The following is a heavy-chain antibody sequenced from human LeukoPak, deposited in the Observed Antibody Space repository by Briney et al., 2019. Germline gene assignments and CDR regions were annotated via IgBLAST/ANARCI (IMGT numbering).Heavy chain of an antibody. Sequence: GGSLRLSCAASGFTFSDHYMDWVRQAPGKGLEWVAVIWYDGSNKYYADSVKGRFTISRDNSKNTLYLQMNSLRAEDTAVYYCSKRITGTSWFDPWGQGSLVTVSS. CDR3: SKRITGTSWFDP. D-gene: IGHD1-7*01. V-gene: IGHV3-33*06. CDR1: GFTFSDHY. CDR2: IWYDGSNK. J-gene: IGHJ5*02.